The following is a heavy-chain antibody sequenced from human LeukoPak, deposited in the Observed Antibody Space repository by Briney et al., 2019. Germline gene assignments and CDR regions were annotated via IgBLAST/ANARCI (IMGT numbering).Heavy chain of an antibody. Sequence: GGSLRLSCAASGFTFDDYAMHWVRQAPGKGLEWVSGISWNSGSIGYAGSVKGRFTISRDNAKNSLYLQMNSLRAEDTALYYCAKGLTPITLWFGELFIRGDYFDYWGQGTLVTVSS. CDR3: AKGLTPITLWFGELFIRGDYFDY. D-gene: IGHD3-10*01. V-gene: IGHV3-9*01. CDR2: ISWNSGSI. CDR1: GFTFDDYA. J-gene: IGHJ4*02.